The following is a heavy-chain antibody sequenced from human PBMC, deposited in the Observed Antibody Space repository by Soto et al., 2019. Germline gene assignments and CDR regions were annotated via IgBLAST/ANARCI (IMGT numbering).Heavy chain of an antibody. CDR2: ISGSGGST. D-gene: IGHD3-16*02. Sequence: PGGSLRLSCAASGFTFSSYAMSWVRQAPGKGLEWVSAISGSGGSTYYADSVKGRFTISRDNSKNTLYLQMNSLRAEDTAVYYCMCYTTHQAAEFDYWGQGTLVTVAS. CDR1: GFTFSSYA. V-gene: IGHV3-23*01. J-gene: IGHJ4*02. CDR3: MCYTTHQAAEFDY.